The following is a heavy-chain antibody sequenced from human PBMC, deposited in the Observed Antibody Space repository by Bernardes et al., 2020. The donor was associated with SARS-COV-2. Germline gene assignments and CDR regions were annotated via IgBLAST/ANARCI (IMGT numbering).Heavy chain of an antibody. Sequence: SETLSLTCAVYGGSFSGYYWSWIRQPPGKGLEWIGEINHSGSTNYNPSLKSRVTISVDTSKNQFSLKLSSVTAADTAVYYCARGGGGYCSSTSCPFYYYYMDVWGKGTTVTVSS. CDR2: INHSGST. CDR3: ARGGGGYCSSTSCPFYYYYMDV. D-gene: IGHD2-2*01. J-gene: IGHJ6*03. CDR1: GGSFSGYY. V-gene: IGHV4-34*01.